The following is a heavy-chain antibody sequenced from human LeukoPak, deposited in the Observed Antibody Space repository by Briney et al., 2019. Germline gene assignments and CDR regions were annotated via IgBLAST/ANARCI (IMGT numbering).Heavy chain of an antibody. CDR3: AKDYRLVVAATPSY. CDR2: ISGSSGST. V-gene: IGHV3-23*01. Sequence: PGGSLRLSCAVSGFTFSSYAMSWVRQAPGKGLEWVSGISGSSGSTYYADSVKGRFTISRDNSKNTLYLQMNSLRAEDTAVYYCAKDYRLVVAATPSYWGQGTLVTVSS. CDR1: GFTFSSYA. D-gene: IGHD2-15*01. J-gene: IGHJ4*02.